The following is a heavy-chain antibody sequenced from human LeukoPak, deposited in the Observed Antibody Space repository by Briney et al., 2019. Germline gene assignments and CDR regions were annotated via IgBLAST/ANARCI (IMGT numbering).Heavy chain of an antibody. J-gene: IGHJ3*02. CDR2: ISAYNGNT. CDR1: GYTFTSYG. D-gene: IGHD4-17*01. V-gene: IGHV1-18*01. Sequence: ASVKVSCKASGYTFTSYGISWVRQAPGQGLEWMGWISAYNGNTNYAQKLQGRVTMTTDTSTSTAYMELSSLRSEDTAVYYCATLHYGDYVEAFDIWGQGTMVTVSS. CDR3: ATLHYGDYVEAFDI.